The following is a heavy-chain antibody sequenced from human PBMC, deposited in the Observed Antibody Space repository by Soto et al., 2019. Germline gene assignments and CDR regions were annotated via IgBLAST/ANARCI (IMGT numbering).Heavy chain of an antibody. V-gene: IGHV1-69*06. Sequence: QVQLVQSGAEVKKPGSSVKVSCKASGGTFSSYAISWVRQAPGQGLEWMGGIIPIFGTANYGQKFQGRVTITAHKTTSADYMGLSSLRSDDTAVYYCARVQALVVVPAALPYCYYGMDVWGQGTTVTVSS. J-gene: IGHJ6*02. CDR1: GGTFSSYA. CDR3: ARVQALVVVPAALPYCYYGMDV. D-gene: IGHD2-2*01. CDR2: IIPIFGTA.